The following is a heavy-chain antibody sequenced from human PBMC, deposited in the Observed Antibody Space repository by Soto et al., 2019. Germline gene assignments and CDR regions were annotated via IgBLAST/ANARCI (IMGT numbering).Heavy chain of an antibody. V-gene: IGHV4-59*08. Sequence: PSETLSLTCTVSGGFLSNYYWSWIRQSPGKGLEWIGFIYYAGNTNYNPSLKSRVTISIAPSKNQLSLNLTSVTATDTAVYFCATTAATGPFKGVAFDIWGQGTMVTVSS. CDR1: GGFLSNYY. CDR3: ATTAATGPFKGVAFDI. CDR2: IYYAGNT. D-gene: IGHD6-13*01. J-gene: IGHJ3*02.